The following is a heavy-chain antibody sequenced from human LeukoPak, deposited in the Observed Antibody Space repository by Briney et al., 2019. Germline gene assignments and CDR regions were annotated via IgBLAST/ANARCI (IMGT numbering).Heavy chain of an antibody. CDR2: MYLSGTT. CDR1: GDSINSLDL. V-gene: IGHV4-4*02. J-gene: IGHJ4*02. CDR3: AGLVGRYSSGLYYYYFDY. Sequence: PSETLSLTCTVSGDSINSLDLWSWVRQPPGQGLEWIGEMYLSGTTHSNPSVKSRVTISIDKSKNQFFLNLSSVTAADTAVYYCAGLVGRYSSGLYYYYFDYWGQGTLVTVSS. D-gene: IGHD3-22*01.